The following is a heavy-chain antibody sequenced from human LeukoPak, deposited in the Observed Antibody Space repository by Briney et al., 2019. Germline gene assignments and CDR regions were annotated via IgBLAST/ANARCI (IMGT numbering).Heavy chain of an antibody. Sequence: SVKVSCKASGDTFSSYAISWVRQAPGQGLEWMGRIIPILGIANYAQKFRGRVTITADKSTSTAYMELSSLRSEDTAVYYCARGLHSGIFGLGDYWGQGTLVTVSS. CDR2: IIPILGIA. D-gene: IGHD3-3*01. CDR1: GDTFSSYA. V-gene: IGHV1-69*04. CDR3: ARGLHSGIFGLGDY. J-gene: IGHJ4*02.